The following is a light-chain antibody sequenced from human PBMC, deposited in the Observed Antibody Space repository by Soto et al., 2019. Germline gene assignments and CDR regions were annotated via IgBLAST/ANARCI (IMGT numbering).Light chain of an antibody. CDR2: ENN. V-gene: IGLV6-57*01. CDR1: SGSIASNY. CDR3: QSYDNSNWV. J-gene: IGLJ3*02. Sequence: NFMLTQPHSVSASPGRTVTISCTRSSGSIASNYVQWYQQRPGSSPTTVIYENNQRPSGVPDRFSGSIDSSSNSASLTISGLKTEDESDYYCQSYDNSNWVFGGGTQLTVL.